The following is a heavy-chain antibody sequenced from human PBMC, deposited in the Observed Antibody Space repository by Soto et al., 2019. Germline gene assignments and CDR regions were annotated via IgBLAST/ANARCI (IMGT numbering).Heavy chain of an antibody. CDR2: ISGSGGST. V-gene: IGHV3-23*01. CDR1: GFTFSSYA. J-gene: IGHJ4*02. CDR3: AKDGVDILTGYRIYYFDY. Sequence: GGSLRLSCAASGFTFSSYAMSWVRQAPGKGLEWVSAISGSGGSTYYADSVKGRFTISRDNSKNTLYLQMNSLRAEDTAVYYCAKDGVDILTGYRIYYFDYWGQGTLVTVSS. D-gene: IGHD3-9*01.